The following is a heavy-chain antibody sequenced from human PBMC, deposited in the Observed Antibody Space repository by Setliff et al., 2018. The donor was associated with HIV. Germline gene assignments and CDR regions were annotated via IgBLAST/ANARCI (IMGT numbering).Heavy chain of an antibody. CDR1: GYTFTSYA. V-gene: IGHV1-3*04. Sequence: ASVKVSCKASGYTFTSYAMHWVRQAPGQRLEWMGWINTANGNTIYSQKFQGRVTITRDTSASTAYMDLSSLRSEDTAVYYCARDDGRSWLIDYWGQGTLVTVSS. CDR2: INTANGNT. CDR3: ARDDGRSWLIDY. J-gene: IGHJ4*02. D-gene: IGHD6-13*01.